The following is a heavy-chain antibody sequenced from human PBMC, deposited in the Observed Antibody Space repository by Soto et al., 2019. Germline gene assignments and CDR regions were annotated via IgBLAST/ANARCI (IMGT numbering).Heavy chain of an antibody. CDR2: FDPEDGET. V-gene: IGHV1-24*01. J-gene: IGHJ6*03. D-gene: IGHD6-19*01. Sequence: ASVKVSCKVSGYTLTELSMHWVRQAPGKGLEWMGGFDPEDGETIYAQKFQGRVTMTEDTSTDTAYMELSSLRSEDTAVYYCATTKPDSSGWYSLHYYYYMDVWGKGTTVTVSS. CDR3: ATTKPDSSGWYSLHYYYYMDV. CDR1: GYTLTELS.